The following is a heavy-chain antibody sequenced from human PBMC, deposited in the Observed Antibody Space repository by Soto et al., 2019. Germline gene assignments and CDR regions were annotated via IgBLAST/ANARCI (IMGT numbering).Heavy chain of an antibody. CDR3: AKGKPPNYYYYYGMDV. CDR1: GFSLSDHC. J-gene: IGHJ6*02. CDR2: LSYDGTNE. V-gene: IGHV3-30*18. Sequence: PGGSLRLSCAASGFSLSDHCLHWVRQAPGKGLEWLSRLSYDGTNEIYADSVKGRFTISRDNAKNTLYLQMNSLRAEDTAVYYCAKGKPPNYYYYYGMDVWGQGTTVTVSS. D-gene: IGHD3-10*01.